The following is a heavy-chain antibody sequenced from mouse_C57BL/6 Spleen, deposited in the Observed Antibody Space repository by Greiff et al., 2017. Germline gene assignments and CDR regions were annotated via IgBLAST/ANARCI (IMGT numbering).Heavy chain of an antibody. D-gene: IGHD1-1*01. CDR2: IHPTSGST. Sequence: VQLQQPGAELVKPGASVKLSCKASGYTFTSYWMHWVKQRPGQGLEWIGMIHPTSGSTNYNEKFKSKATLTVDKSSSTAYMQLSSLTSEDSAVYYCGSDCYGRGQAWVAYWGQGTLVTVSA. J-gene: IGHJ3*01. CDR3: GSDCYGRGQAWVAY. CDR1: GYTFTSYW. V-gene: IGHV1-64*01.